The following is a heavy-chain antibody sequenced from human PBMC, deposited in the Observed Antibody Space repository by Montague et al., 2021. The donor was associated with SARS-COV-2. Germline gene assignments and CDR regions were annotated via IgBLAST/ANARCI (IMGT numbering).Heavy chain of an antibody. J-gene: IGHJ4*02. V-gene: IGHV2-70*01. CDR3: ARSYSTTVVTRAFDY. CDR1: GFSLSTSGMC. Sequence: PALVKPTQTLTLTCIFSGFSLSTSGMCVSWIRQPPGKALEWLTLIDWDDDKYYSTSLKTRLTISKDTSKDQVVLTMTNMDPVDTATYYCARSYSTTVVTRAFDYWGQGTLVTVSS. D-gene: IGHD4-23*01. CDR2: IDWDDDK.